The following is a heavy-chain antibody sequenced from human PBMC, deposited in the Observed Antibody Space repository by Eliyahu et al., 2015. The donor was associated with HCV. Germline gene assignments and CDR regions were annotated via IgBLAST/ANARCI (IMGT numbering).Heavy chain of an antibody. CDR1: GGSFSGYY. V-gene: IGHV4-34*01. CDR2: INHSGST. J-gene: IGHJ5*02. D-gene: IGHD3-22*01. CDR3: ARGRRRGYDSKGLFDP. Sequence: QVQLQQWGAGLLKPSETLSLTCAVYGGSFSGYYWSWIRQPPGKGLEWIGEINHSGSTNYNPSLKSRVTISVDTSKNQFSLKLSSVTAADTAVYYCARGRRRGYDSKGLFDPWGQGTLVTVSS.